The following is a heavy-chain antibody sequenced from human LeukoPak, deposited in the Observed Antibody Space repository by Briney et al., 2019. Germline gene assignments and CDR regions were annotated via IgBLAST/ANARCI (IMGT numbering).Heavy chain of an antibody. CDR3: GREFGPSQGIVVVVAAAVVI. D-gene: IGHD2-15*01. V-gene: IGHV1-2*06. Sequence: ASVKVSCKASGYTFTGYYMHWVRQAPGQGLECMGRINPNSGGTNYAQKFQGRVTMTRDTSISTAYMELSRLRSDDTAVYYCGREFGPSQGIVVVVAAAVVIWGQGTLVTVSS. CDR2: INPNSGGT. J-gene: IGHJ4*02. CDR1: GYTFTGYY.